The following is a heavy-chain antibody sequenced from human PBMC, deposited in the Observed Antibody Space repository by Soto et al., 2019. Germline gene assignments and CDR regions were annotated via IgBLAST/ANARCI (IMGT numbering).Heavy chain of an antibody. Sequence: EVQLAESGGDLVQPGGSLRLSCVGSGFTFSYYEMNWVRQAPGKGLERVAFISHTDRLTHYPDSVKGRFTISRDNAQNSLYLELTSLRVEDTGFYYCARDTVRASADLWGQGPLVTVSS. J-gene: IGHJ1*01. CDR2: ISHTDRLT. D-gene: IGHD6-13*01. CDR1: GFTFSYYE. CDR3: ARDTVRASADL. V-gene: IGHV3-48*03.